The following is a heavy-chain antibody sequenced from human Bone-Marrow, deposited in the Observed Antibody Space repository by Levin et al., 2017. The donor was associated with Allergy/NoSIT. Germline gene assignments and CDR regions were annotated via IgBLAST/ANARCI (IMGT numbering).Heavy chain of an antibody. CDR3: ARGGQTNTCFDY. D-gene: IGHD1/OR15-1a*01. CDR2: ISSLGYTI. J-gene: IGHJ4*02. CDR1: GFSFSSYE. V-gene: IGHV3-48*03. Sequence: GGSLRLSCAVSGFSFSSYEMNWVRQAPGKGLEWISYISSLGYTIYNADSVKGRFTISRDNAKNSLYLQMNSLRAEDTAIYYCARGGQTNTCFDYWSQGTLVTVSS.